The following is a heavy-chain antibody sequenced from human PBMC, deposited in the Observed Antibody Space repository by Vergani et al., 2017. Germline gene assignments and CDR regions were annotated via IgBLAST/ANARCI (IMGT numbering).Heavy chain of an antibody. CDR2: ISAYNGNT. V-gene: IGHV1-18*01. CDR3: ARDPTKDSSGDFPTLPHDQSTDDAFDI. CDR1: GYTFTSYG. D-gene: IGHD3-22*01. J-gene: IGHJ3*02. Sequence: QVQLVQSGAEVKKPGASVKVSCKASGYTFTSYGISWVLQAPGQGLEWMGWISAYNGNTNYAQKLQGRVTMTTDTSPSTAYMELRSLRSDDTAVHDCARDPTKDSSGDFPTLPHDQSTDDAFDIWGRGTMVTVSA.